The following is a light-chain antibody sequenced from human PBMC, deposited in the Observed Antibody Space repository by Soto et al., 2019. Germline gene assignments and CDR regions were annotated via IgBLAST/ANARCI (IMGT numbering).Light chain of an antibody. CDR1: QSVSSY. CDR3: QQRSNWPPLT. J-gene: IGKJ4*01. CDR2: DAS. V-gene: IGKV3-11*01. Sequence: EIVLTQSPATLSLSPGERATLSCRASQSVSSYLAWYQQKPDQAPRLLIYDASNRATGIPARFSGSGSGTDITLTIRSLEPEDFAVYYCQQRSNWPPLTFGGGTKVEIK.